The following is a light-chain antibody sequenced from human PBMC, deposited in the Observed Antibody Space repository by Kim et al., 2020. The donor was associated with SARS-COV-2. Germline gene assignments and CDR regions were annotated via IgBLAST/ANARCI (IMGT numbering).Light chain of an antibody. J-gene: IGLJ3*02. CDR3: QSYDSSLSGWV. CDR2: GNS. CDR1: SANSGADYA. Sequence: MVTTSCTASSANSGADYAVPWYQQLPGAAPKLLIDGNSNRPSGVPDRFSGSKSATSASLAITVLQAEDEADYYCQSYDSSLSGWVFGGGTQLTVL. V-gene: IGLV1-40*01.